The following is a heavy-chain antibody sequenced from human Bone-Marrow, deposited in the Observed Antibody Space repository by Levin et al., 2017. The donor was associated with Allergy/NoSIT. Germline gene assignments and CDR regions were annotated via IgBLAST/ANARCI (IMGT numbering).Heavy chain of an antibody. CDR3: ARGGEVLSGFYGATPSNWFDP. V-gene: IGHV1-8*01. D-gene: IGHD3-3*01. CDR2: MNPNSGHT. Sequence: GESLKISCKASGYTFISYDINWVRQAIGQGLEWMGWMNPNSGHTGYLQKFSGRVTMTRNTPTNTAYMELSSLRSDDTAVYFCARGGEVLSGFYGATPSNWFDPWGQGTLVSVSS. J-gene: IGHJ5*02. CDR1: GYTFISYD.